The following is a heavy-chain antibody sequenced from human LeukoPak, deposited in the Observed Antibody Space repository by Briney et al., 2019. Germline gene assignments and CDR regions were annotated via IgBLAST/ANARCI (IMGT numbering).Heavy chain of an antibody. J-gene: IGHJ6*03. CDR2: ISGSGGTT. CDR3: AKALMAAPRYYYHMDV. D-gene: IGHD2-8*01. Sequence: GGSLRLSCAASGLNFNSYAMNWVRQAPGKGLEWVSVISGSGGTTFYAESVKGRLTISRDNSKSMLYLQMNNLRDGDTAIYYCAKALMAAPRYYYHMDVWGKGTTVTISS. CDR1: GLNFNSYA. V-gene: IGHV3-23*01.